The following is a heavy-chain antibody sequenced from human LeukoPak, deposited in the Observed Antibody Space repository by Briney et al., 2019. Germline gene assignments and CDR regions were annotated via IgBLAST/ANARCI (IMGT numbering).Heavy chain of an antibody. J-gene: IGHJ6*03. D-gene: IGHD5-12*01. CDR3: ARERTLAGTIPPQEKKKNYYMDV. CDR1: GYTFTSYY. V-gene: IGHV1-46*01. CDR2: INPSGGST. Sequence: ASVKVSCKASGYTFTSYYMHWVRQAPGQGLEWMGIINPSGGSTSYAQKFQGRVTMTRDMSTSTVYMELSSLRSEDTTVDYCARERTLAGTIPPQEKKKNYYMDVWGKGTTVTVSS.